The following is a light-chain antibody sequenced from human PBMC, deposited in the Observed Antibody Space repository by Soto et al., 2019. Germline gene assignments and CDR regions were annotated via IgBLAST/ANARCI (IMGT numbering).Light chain of an antibody. V-gene: IGKV3-15*01. CDR1: QSVRDN. Sequence: EVVMTQSPATLSLSPGEGATLSCRATQSVRDNLAWYQQRPGQAPRLLIYGASTRATGVPARFSGSGSGTEFTLTISRLQSGDFAVYYCQQYNIWPWTFGQGTKVEIK. CDR3: QQYNIWPWT. CDR2: GAS. J-gene: IGKJ1*01.